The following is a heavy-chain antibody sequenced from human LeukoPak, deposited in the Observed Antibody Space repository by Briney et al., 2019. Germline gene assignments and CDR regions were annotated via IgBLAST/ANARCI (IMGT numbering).Heavy chain of an antibody. V-gene: IGHV4-59*11. J-gene: IGHJ6*03. Sequence: PSETLSLTCNISCASISSHYWNWIRQPPGKGLESIGYTSYSGTTNYNPSLKRRVVISLDTSKNQFSLKLTSVTDAETAVYYCARDGPLTMFGGGYMVAWGRGTTVTVSS. CDR2: TSYSGTT. D-gene: IGHD3-3*01. CDR1: CASISSHY. CDR3: ARDGPLTMFGGGYMVA.